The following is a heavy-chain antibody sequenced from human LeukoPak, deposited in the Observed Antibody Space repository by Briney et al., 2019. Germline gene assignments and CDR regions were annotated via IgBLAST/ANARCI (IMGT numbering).Heavy chain of an antibody. CDR3: ARELYYYDSSGYSRNGVDDAFDI. Sequence: SETLSLTCTVSGGSISSRSFYWGWIRQPPGKGLEWIGTIFYSGSTYYNPSLKSRVTISVDTSKSQFSLKLSSVTAADTAVYYCARELYYYDSSGYSRNGVDDAFDIWGQGTMVTVSS. CDR1: GGSISSRSFY. V-gene: IGHV4-39*07. J-gene: IGHJ3*02. CDR2: IFYSGST. D-gene: IGHD3-22*01.